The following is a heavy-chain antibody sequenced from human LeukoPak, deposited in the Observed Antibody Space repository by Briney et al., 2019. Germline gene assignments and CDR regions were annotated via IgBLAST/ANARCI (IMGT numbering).Heavy chain of an antibody. CDR2: INHSGST. Sequence: SGTVSLTCAVYGGSFSGYYWSWIRQPPGKGLEWMGEINHSGSTNYNPSLKSRVTISVDTSKNQFSLKLSSVTAADTAVYYCARAGYSYGYRVSYYYGMDVWGQGTTVTVSS. J-gene: IGHJ6*02. CDR3: ARAGYSYGYRVSYYYGMDV. D-gene: IGHD5-18*01. V-gene: IGHV4-34*01. CDR1: GGSFSGYY.